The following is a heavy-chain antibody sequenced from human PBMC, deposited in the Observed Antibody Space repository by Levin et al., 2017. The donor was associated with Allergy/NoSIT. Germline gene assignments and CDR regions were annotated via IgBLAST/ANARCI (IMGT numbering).Heavy chain of an antibody. CDR1: GFTFSSYW. CDR2: INSDGSST. Sequence: GESLKISCAASGFTFSSYWMNWVRQAPGKGLVWVSRINSDGSSTSYADSVKGRFTISRDNAKNTLYLQMNSLGVEDKAVYYCAEITSSAFDIWGQGTMVTVSS. CDR3: AEITSSAFDI. J-gene: IGHJ3*02. V-gene: IGHV3-74*01. D-gene: IGHD3-10*01.